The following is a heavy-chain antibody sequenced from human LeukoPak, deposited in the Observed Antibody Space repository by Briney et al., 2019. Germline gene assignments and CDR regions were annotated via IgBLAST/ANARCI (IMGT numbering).Heavy chain of an antibody. CDR1: GFTFSSYG. Sequence: PGGSLRLSCAASGFTFSSYGMSWVRQAPGKGLEWVSAISGSGGSTHYADSVKGRFTISRDNSKNTLYLQMNSLRAEDTAVYYCAKGDDFWSGSCFDYWGQGTLVTVSS. J-gene: IGHJ4*02. CDR3: AKGDDFWSGSCFDY. CDR2: ISGSGGST. D-gene: IGHD3-3*01. V-gene: IGHV3-23*01.